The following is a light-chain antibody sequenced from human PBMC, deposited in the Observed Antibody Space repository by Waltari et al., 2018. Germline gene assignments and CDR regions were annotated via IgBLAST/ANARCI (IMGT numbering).Light chain of an antibody. CDR1: QSVGSY. CDR2: DAS. V-gene: IGKV3-11*01. CDR3: QQRSNWPLT. Sequence: EIVLTQSPATLSLSPGERATLSCRASQSVGSYLGWYQQKPGQAPRLLIYDASNRATGIPARLSGGESGTDFTLTISSLEPEDFAVYYCQQRSNWPLTFGGGTKVEIK. J-gene: IGKJ4*01.